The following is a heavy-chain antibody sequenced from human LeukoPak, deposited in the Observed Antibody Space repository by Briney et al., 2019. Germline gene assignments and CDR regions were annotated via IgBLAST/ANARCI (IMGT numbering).Heavy chain of an antibody. CDR3: ASYGSGNWGYFDY. Sequence: GWSLRLSCAASGFTVSSNYMSWVCQAPGKGLEWVSVIYSGGSTYYADSVKGQFTISRDNSKNTLYLQMNSLRAEDTAVYYCASYGSGNWGYFDYWGQGTLVTVSS. J-gene: IGHJ4*02. V-gene: IGHV3-53*01. CDR1: GFTVSSNY. CDR2: IYSGGST. D-gene: IGHD3-10*01.